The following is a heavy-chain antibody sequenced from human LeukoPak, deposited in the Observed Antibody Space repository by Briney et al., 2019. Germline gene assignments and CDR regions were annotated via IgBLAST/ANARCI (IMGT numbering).Heavy chain of an antibody. Sequence: GGSLRLSCAASGFTFRSYAMHWVRQAPGKGLEWVSFISHDGSAKYYADSVEGRFTISRDNSKNTVYLQMNSLRAEDTAVYYCARDFSERYSLDYWGQGTLVTVSS. CDR2: ISHDGSAK. J-gene: IGHJ4*02. CDR3: ARDFSERYSLDY. V-gene: IGHV3-30-3*01. CDR1: GFTFRSYA. D-gene: IGHD5-24*01.